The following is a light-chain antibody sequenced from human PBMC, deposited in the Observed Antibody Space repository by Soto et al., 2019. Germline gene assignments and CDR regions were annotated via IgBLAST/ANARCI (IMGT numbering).Light chain of an antibody. J-gene: IGKJ4*01. Sequence: EIVMTQSPATLSVSPGERATLSCRASQGVSSNLAWYQQKPGQAPRLLIYGASTRATGIPARFSGSGSGTEFTLTISSLQSEDFAVYYCQQYNNWPRALTFGGGTKVEIK. CDR3: QQYNNWPRALT. CDR2: GAS. V-gene: IGKV3-15*01. CDR1: QGVSSN.